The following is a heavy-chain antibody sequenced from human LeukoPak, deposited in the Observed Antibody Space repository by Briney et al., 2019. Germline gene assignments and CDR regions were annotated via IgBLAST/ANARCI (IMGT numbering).Heavy chain of an antibody. V-gene: IGHV4-61*02. D-gene: IGHD5-18*01. Sequence: PSETLSLTCTVSGASLSSGSYYWTWIRQPAGKGLEWIGRTYVSGSTTYNPSLKSAVTMSLDTSKNQVSLQLSSVTAADTAVYYCAGGYSYGYTIDHWGPGTLVIVSS. CDR3: AGGYSYGYTIDH. CDR2: TYVSGST. J-gene: IGHJ4*02. CDR1: GASLSSGSYY.